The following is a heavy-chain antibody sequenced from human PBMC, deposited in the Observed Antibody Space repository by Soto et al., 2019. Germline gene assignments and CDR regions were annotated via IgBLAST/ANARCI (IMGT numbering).Heavy chain of an antibody. CDR2: VFISGST. D-gene: IGHD4-17*01. CDR3: ASALLDFGDYYFHY. V-gene: IGHV4-4*07. CDR1: DASISSYY. J-gene: IGHJ4*02. Sequence: SEPLSPTLSVPDASISSYYWIWIRQPAGKGLEWCGRVFISGSTNYNPSLESRVTMSVDTSKNQFSLRLSSVTAADTAVYYCASALLDFGDYYFHYWGQGALVTVSS.